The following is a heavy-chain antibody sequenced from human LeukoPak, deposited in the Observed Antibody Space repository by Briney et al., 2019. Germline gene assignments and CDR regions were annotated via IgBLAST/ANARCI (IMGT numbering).Heavy chain of an antibody. V-gene: IGHV3-33*01. D-gene: IGHD3-22*01. CDR1: GFTFSSYG. CDR3: AREEHHYYDSSGYYQDVYFQH. CDR2: IWYDGSNK. Sequence: GRSLRLSCAASGFTFSSYGMHWVRQAPGKGLEWVAVIWYDGSNKYYADSVKGRSTISRDNSKNTLYLQMNSLRAEDTAVYYCAREEHHYYDSSGYYQDVYFQHWGQGTLVTVSS. J-gene: IGHJ1*01.